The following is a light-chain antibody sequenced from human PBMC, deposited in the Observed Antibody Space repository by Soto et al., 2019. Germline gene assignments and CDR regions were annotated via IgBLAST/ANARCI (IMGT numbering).Light chain of an antibody. CDR3: QQYGSLPRT. Sequence: EIVVTQSPGTLSLSPGERATLSCRASQSVSSSSLAWDQQKPGQAPRLLIYGAYSPANPIPDRFSGSGSGKDFTLTISRLEPEDFALDYCQQYGSLPRTFGQGTNVEI. CDR2: GAY. CDR1: QSVSSSS. J-gene: IGKJ1*01. V-gene: IGKV3-20*01.